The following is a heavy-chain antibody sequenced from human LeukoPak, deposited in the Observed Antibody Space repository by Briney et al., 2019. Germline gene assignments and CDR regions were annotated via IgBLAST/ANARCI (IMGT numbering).Heavy chain of an antibody. CDR2: ISAYNGNT. V-gene: IGHV1-18*01. J-gene: IGHJ6*03. CDR3: ARGTIAVAEDYYYYMDV. Sequence: ASVKVSCKASGYTFTSYGISWVRQAPGQGLEWMGWISAYNGNTNYAQKLQGRVTMTTDTSTSTAYMELRSLRSDDTAVYYCARGTIAVAEDYYYYMDVWGKGTTVTISS. CDR1: GYTFTSYG. D-gene: IGHD6-19*01.